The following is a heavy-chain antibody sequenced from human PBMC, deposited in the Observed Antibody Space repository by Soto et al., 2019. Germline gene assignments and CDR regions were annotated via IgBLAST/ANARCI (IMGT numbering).Heavy chain of an antibody. Sequence: GASVNVSCKASGGTFSSYAISWVRQAPGQGLEWMGGIIPIFGTANYAQKFQGRVTITADESTSTAYMELSSLRSEDTAVYYCARWSIAARRGWFDPWGQGTLVTVSS. D-gene: IGHD6-6*01. CDR1: GGTFSSYA. CDR3: ARWSIAARRGWFDP. J-gene: IGHJ5*02. CDR2: IIPIFGTA. V-gene: IGHV1-69*13.